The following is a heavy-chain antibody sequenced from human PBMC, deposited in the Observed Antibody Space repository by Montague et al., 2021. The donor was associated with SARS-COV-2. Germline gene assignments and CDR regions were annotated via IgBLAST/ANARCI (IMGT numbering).Heavy chain of an antibody. CDR1: GFTFVSSA. Sequence: SLRLSCAASGFTFVSSAMSWFRQAPGKGLEWVGLIRSKAYGGTTEYAASVKGRFTISRDDSKIIAYLQMNSLKTEDTAVYYCTSTGSYARGMDVWGQGTTVTVSS. CDR2: IRSKAYGGTT. D-gene: IGHD1-26*01. CDR3: TSTGSYARGMDV. V-gene: IGHV3-49*03. J-gene: IGHJ6*02.